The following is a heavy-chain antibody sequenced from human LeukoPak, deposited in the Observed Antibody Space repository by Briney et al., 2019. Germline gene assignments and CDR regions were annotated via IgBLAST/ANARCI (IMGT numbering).Heavy chain of an antibody. CDR1: GFTFTSYT. Sequence: GSLRLSCAASGFTFTSYTMNWVRQAPGKGLEWVASIGTTSTFIHYADSVKGRFTISRDNAQDSLFLQMNSLGAEDTAVYYCAKAHPGFDYWGQGVLVTVSS. CDR2: IGTTSTFI. CDR3: AKAHPGFDY. V-gene: IGHV3-21*01. J-gene: IGHJ4*02.